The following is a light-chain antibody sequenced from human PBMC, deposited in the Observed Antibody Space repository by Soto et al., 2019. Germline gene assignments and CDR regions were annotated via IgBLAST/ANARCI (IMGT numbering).Light chain of an antibody. CDR1: QSVRSY. J-gene: IGKJ2*01. CDR3: QKRSNWPRT. Sequence: EIVLTQSPATLSLSPGERATLSCRASQSVRSYLAWYPQKSGQAPRLLIYDASNRATGIPARFSGSESGTDFTLTSSSIEPEDFAVYYCQKRSNWPRTFGQGTQLAIK. CDR2: DAS. V-gene: IGKV3-11*01.